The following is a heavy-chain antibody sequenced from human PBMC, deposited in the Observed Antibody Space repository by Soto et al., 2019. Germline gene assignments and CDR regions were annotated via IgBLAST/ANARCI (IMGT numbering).Heavy chain of an antibody. Sequence: EVQLLESGGGLVQPGGSLRLSCAASGFTFSSYALNWVRQAPGKGLEWVSVISGSGDNTYYADSVKGRFTISRDNSKNTLSLQMNSMRAEDTAVYYCATDLGTDDFWSAYYTYYYMDVWGKGTTVTVSS. V-gene: IGHV3-23*01. J-gene: IGHJ6*03. D-gene: IGHD3-3*01. CDR1: GFTFSSYA. CDR3: ATDLGTDDFWSAYYTYYYMDV. CDR2: ISGSGDNT.